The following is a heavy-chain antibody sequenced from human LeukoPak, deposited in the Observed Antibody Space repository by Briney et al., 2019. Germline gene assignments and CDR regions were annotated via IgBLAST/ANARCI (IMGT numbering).Heavy chain of an antibody. CDR2: IHHSGST. CDR3: ARSRGWLQSHPLGY. J-gene: IGHJ4*02. CDR1: GGSFSGYY. Sequence: SETLSLTCAVYGGSFSGYYWSWIRQPPGKGLECIGEIHHSGSTNYNPSLKSRVTLSADTSKNQFSLKLSSVTAADTAVYYCARSRGWLQSHPLGYWGQGTLVTVFS. V-gene: IGHV4-34*01. D-gene: IGHD5-24*01.